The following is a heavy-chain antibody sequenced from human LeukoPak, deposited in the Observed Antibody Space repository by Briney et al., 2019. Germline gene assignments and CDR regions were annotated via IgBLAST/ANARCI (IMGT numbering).Heavy chain of an antibody. CDR1: GGSFSGYY. D-gene: IGHD2-15*01. CDR3: ARERGRVVDFDY. Sequence: ETLSLTCAVYGGSFSGYYWSWIRQPPGKGLEWIGEINHSGSTNYNPSLKSRVTISVDTSKNQFSLKLSSVTAADTAVYYCARERGRVVDFDYWGQGTLVTVSS. CDR2: INHSGST. V-gene: IGHV4-34*01. J-gene: IGHJ4*02.